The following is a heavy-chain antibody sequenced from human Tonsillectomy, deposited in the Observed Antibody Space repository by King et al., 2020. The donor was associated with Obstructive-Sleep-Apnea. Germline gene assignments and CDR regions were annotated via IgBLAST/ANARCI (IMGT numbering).Heavy chain of an antibody. J-gene: IGHJ3*01. CDR3: ARDSWTLFNAFDL. V-gene: IGHV4-4*02. CDR1: GDSIISSGDW. Sequence: QLQESGPGLVKPSGTLSLTCAVSGDSIISSGDWWSWVRQPPGKGPEWIGEIYHSGSTTYNPSLKSRVTISLDNSTNQFSLKLNSVTAADTAVYYCARDSWTLFNAFDLWGQGTMVTVSS. D-gene: IGHD3/OR15-3a*01. CDR2: IYHSGST.